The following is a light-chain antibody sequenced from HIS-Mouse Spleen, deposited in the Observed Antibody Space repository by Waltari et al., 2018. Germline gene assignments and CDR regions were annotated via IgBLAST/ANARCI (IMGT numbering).Light chain of an antibody. Sequence: SYELTQPPSVSVSPGHTARITCPGDAFPKKYAYWYQQKSGQAPVLVIYEDSKRPYGIPERFSGSSSWTMATLTISGAQVEDKADYYCYSTDSSGNHRVFGGGTKLTVL. CDR1: AFPKKY. CDR3: YSTDSSGNHRV. J-gene: IGLJ2*01. CDR2: EDS. V-gene: IGLV3-10*01.